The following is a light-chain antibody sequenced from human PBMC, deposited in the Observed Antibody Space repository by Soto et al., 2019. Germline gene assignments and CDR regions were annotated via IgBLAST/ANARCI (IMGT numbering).Light chain of an antibody. CDR1: QGVQNR. CDR3: RQFNSYPIS. Sequence: AIQLTQSPSSLSASVGDKVTITCRASQGVQNRLTWYQQKPGKPPKHIISNVSNLENGVPSRFSGSGSRTDFALTINSRQPGDFATSYCRQFNSYPISCGQGTRL. J-gene: IGKJ5*01. V-gene: IGKV1-13*02. CDR2: NVS.